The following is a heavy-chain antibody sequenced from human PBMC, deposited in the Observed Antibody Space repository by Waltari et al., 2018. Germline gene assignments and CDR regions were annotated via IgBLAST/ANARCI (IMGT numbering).Heavy chain of an antibody. CDR1: GGSFSGYY. CDR2: IKHSGST. D-gene: IGHD6-19*01. CDR3: ARCSSGFRVRKSLFDY. Sequence: QVQLQQWGAGLLKPSEPLSLTCAVYGGSFSGYYWSWIRQPPGKGLEWIGEIKHSGSTNYNPSLKRRVTISVDTSKNQFSLKLSSVTAADTAVYYCARCSSGFRVRKSLFDYWGQGTLVTVSS. J-gene: IGHJ4*02. V-gene: IGHV4-34*01.